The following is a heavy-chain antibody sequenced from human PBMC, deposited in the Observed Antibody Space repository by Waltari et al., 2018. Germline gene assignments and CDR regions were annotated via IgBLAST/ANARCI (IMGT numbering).Heavy chain of an antibody. CDR2: IYSGGST. V-gene: IGHV3-53*01. Sequence: VQLVESGGGVVQPGRSLRLSCAASGFTVSSNYMSWVRQAPGKGLEWVSVIYSGGSTYYADSVKGRFTISRDNSKNTLYLQMNSLRAEDTAVYYCARGGVLTKSGYALPGAFDIWGQGTMVTVSS. D-gene: IGHD5-12*01. CDR1: GFTVSSNY. CDR3: ARGGVLTKSGYALPGAFDI. J-gene: IGHJ3*02.